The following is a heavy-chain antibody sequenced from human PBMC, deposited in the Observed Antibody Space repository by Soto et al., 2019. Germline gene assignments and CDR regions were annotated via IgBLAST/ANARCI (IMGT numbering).Heavy chain of an antibody. D-gene: IGHD3-10*01. CDR2: VSTTGNP. V-gene: IGHV3-23*01. CDR1: GFTFGDFA. Sequence: EVQLLESGGTLVQPGGSLRLSCEGSGFTFGDFAMSWVRQAPGKGLEYIATVSTTGNPYYTDSVKGRFTVSRDNSKSTAYLPMDSLRDEDTSVYFCAKELRGGRWYFDLWGRGTQVTVSS. J-gene: IGHJ2*01. CDR3: AKELRGGRWYFDL.